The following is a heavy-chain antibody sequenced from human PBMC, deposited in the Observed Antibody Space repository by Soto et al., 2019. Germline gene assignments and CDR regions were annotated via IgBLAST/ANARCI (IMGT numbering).Heavy chain of an antibody. J-gene: IGHJ6*02. V-gene: IGHV3-7*03. CDR3: ARDLALIAARPYYYYGMDV. CDR1: GFTFSSYW. CDR2: IKQDGSEK. Sequence: PGGSLRLSCAASGFTFSSYWMSWVRQAPGKGLEWVANIKQDGSEKYYVDSVKGRFTISRDNAKNSLYLQMNSLRAEDTAVYYCARDLALIAARPYYYYGMDVWGQGTTVTVSS. D-gene: IGHD6-6*01.